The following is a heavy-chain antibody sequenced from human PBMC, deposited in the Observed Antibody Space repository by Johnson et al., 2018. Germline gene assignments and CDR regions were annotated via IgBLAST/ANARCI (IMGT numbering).Heavy chain of an antibody. Sequence: VQLQESGGGLVQPGGSLRLSCAASGFTFNNFWMHWVRQAPGKGLVWVSRISSAGSSTNYADAVKGRFTISRDNAKNTLYLQMNSRRADDTAVYYCAREGPFYYMDVWGKGTTVTVSS. CDR2: ISSAGSST. CDR3: AREGPFYYMDV. J-gene: IGHJ6*03. V-gene: IGHV3-74*01. CDR1: GFTFNNFW.